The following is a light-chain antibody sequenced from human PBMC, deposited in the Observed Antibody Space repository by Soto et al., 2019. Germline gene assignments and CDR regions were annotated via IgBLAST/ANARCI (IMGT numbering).Light chain of an antibody. J-gene: IGKJ2*01. CDR1: QSVSSY. Sequence: EIVLTQSPATLSLSPGERATLSCRASQSVSSYLAWYQQKPGQTPRLLIYDASNRATGIPARFSGSGSGTDFTLTMSSLEPEDFAVYYCQQRSSWPRTFGQGTNLEIK. CDR2: DAS. V-gene: IGKV3-11*01. CDR3: QQRSSWPRT.